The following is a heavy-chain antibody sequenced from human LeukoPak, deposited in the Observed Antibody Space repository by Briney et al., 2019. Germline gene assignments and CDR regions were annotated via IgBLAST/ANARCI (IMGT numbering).Heavy chain of an antibody. CDR1: GGSISSGSYY. CDR3: ARSEINDYSRY. V-gene: IGHV4-39*07. CDR2: INYSGST. Sequence: PSETLSLTCTVSGGSISSGSYYWTWIRQPAGKGLEWIGSINYSGSTYDNPSLKSRVTISVDTSKNQFSLKLSSVTAADTAVYYCARSEINDYSRYWGQGILVIVSS. J-gene: IGHJ4*02. D-gene: IGHD4-11*01.